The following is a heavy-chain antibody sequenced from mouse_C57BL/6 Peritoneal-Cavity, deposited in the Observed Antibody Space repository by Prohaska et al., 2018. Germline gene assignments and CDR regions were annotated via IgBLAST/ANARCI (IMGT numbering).Heavy chain of an antibody. J-gene: IGHJ1*03. CDR3: MRYGNDWYFDV. D-gene: IGHD2-1*01. Sequence: EVQLLETGGGLVQPGGSRGLSCEGSGFTFSGFCMSWVRQTPGMSLEWIGDINPDGSALNYAQSIKDRVTICRDNDKRTQYVQMSSVRSEDTATYFCMRYGNDWYFDVWGTGTTVTVSS. CDR2: INPDGSAL. V-gene: IGHV11-2*01. CDR1: GFTFSGFC.